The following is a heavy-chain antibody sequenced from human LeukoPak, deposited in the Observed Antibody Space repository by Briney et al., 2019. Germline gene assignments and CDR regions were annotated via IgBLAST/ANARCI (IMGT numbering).Heavy chain of an antibody. CDR3: ARGRGYDFWSGYYTGSRFDP. V-gene: IGHV4-34*01. Sequence: SETLSLTCAVYGGSFNAYYWSWIRQPPGKGLEWIGEINHSGSTNYNPSLKSRVTISVDTSKNQFSLKLSSVTAADTAVYYCARGRGYDFWSGYYTGSRFDPWGQGTLVTVSS. CDR2: INHSGST. D-gene: IGHD3-3*01. J-gene: IGHJ5*02. CDR1: GGSFNAYY.